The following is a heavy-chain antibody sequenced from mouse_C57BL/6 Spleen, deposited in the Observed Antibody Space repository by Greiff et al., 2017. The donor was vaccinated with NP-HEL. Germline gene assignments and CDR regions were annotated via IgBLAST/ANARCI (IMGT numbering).Heavy chain of an antibody. CDR1: GFSLTSYG. J-gene: IGHJ4*01. Sequence: VKLMESGPGLVAPSQSLSITCTVSGFSLTSYGVHWVRQPPGKGLEWLVVIWSDGSTTYNSALKSRLSISKDNSKSQVFLKMNSLQTDDTAMYYCARHGQLRPSYAMDYWGQGTSVTVSS. CDR3: ARHGQLRPSYAMDY. CDR2: IWSDGST. V-gene: IGHV2-6-1*01. D-gene: IGHD3-2*02.